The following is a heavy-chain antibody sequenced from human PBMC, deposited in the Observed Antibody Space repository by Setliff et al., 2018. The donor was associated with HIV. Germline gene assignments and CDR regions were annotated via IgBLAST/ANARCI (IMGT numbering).Heavy chain of an antibody. J-gene: IGHJ6*03. CDR1: GGSFSGYY. D-gene: IGHD3-10*01. Sequence: SETLSLTCAVYGGSFSGYYWSWIRQPPGKGLEWIGEINHSGSTNYNPSLKSRVTISLDTSKNHFSLKLSSVTAADTAVYYCARDGPLEGSYRYYYYYMDVWGKGTTVTVSS. CDR2: INHSGST. CDR3: ARDGPLEGSYRYYYYYMDV. V-gene: IGHV4-34*01.